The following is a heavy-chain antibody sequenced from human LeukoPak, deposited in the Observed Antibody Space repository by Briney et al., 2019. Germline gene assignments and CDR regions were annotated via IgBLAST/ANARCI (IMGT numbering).Heavy chain of an antibody. V-gene: IGHV3-11*01. CDR1: RFTFSDYY. Sequence: GGSLRLSCAASRFTFSDYYMSWIRQAPGKGLEWVSYISSSGSTIYYADSVKGRFTISRDNAKNSLYLQMNSLRAEDTAVYYCARDTDKKLTGIFDXXGQGTPXTVSS. J-gene: IGHJ4*02. CDR3: ARDTDKKLTGIFDX. D-gene: IGHD7-27*01. CDR2: ISSSGSTI.